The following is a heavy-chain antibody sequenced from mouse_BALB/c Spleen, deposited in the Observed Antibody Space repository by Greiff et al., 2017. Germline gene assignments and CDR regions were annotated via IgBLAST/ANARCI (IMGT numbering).Heavy chain of an antibody. CDR1: GFTFSSYG. CDR3: ARHYYGSYFDV. V-gene: IGHV5-6*01. CDR2: ISSGGSYT. J-gene: IGHJ1*01. Sequence: EVKLVESGGDLVKPGGSLKLSCAASGFTFSSYGMSWVRQTPDKRLEWVATISSGGSYTYYPDSVKGRFTISRDNAKNTLYLQMSSLKSEDTAMYYCARHYYGSYFDVWGAGTTVTVSS. D-gene: IGHD1-2*01.